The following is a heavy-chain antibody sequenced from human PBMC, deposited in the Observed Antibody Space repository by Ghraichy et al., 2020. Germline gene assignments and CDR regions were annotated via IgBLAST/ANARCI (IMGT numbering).Heavy chain of an antibody. D-gene: IGHD5-12*01. J-gene: IGHJ3*02. CDR3: ARVAYSGYDFRGAFDI. V-gene: IGHV4-59*01. Sequence: SETLSLTCTISGGSIGNYYWSWIRQPPGRGLEWIGFIFHTGTTNNNPSLQSPVTMSIDASKNQFSLELLSVTPADTAVYYCARVAYSGYDFRGAFDIWGHVTLVTVSS. CDR1: GGSIGNYY. CDR2: IFHTGTT.